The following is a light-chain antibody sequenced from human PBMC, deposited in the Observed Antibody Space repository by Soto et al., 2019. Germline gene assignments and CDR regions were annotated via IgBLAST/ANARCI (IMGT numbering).Light chain of an antibody. CDR1: SSDIGGYNY. CDR3: TSFTSSISLVV. Sequence: QSALTQPASVSGSPGQSITISCTGTSSDIGGYNYVSWYQQHPGKAPKLLLYEVNSRPSGVSNRFSGSKSGNTASLTISGLQAEDEADYYCTSFTSSISLVVFGGGTKVTVL. CDR2: EVN. J-gene: IGLJ2*01. V-gene: IGLV2-14*01.